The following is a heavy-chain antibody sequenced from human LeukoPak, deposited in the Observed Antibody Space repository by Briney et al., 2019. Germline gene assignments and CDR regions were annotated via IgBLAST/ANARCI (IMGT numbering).Heavy chain of an antibody. CDR1: GGSISSINYY. CDR2: IYYSGSA. Sequence: PSETLSLTCTVSGGSISSINYYWGWIRQPPGKGLEWIGSIYYSGSAYYNPSLKSRVTISVETSKNQLSLKLTSVPAADTAVYSCVSQYYDILTGYYLAGGDYWGQGTLVTVSS. J-gene: IGHJ4*02. CDR3: VSQYYDILTGYYLAGGDY. D-gene: IGHD3-9*01. V-gene: IGHV4-39*01.